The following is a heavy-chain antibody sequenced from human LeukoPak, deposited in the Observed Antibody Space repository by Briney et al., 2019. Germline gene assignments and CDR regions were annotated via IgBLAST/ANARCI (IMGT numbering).Heavy chain of an antibody. D-gene: IGHD3-22*01. Sequence: SGPTLVKPTQTLTLTCTFSELSLSTSGVGVGWIRQPPGKALEWLAVIYWDDDKRYSPSLKNRLTITKDTSKNQVVLSVTNMDPVDTATYYCAHTGHYYDRNNANWYFDLWGRGTLVTVSS. CDR2: IYWDDDK. J-gene: IGHJ2*01. V-gene: IGHV2-5*02. CDR1: ELSLSTSGVG. CDR3: AHTGHYYDRNNANWYFDL.